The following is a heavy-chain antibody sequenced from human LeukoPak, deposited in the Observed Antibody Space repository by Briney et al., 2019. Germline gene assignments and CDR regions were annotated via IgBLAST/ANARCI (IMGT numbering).Heavy chain of an antibody. D-gene: IGHD4-11*01. J-gene: IGHJ4*02. CDR2: IYPGDSDT. CDR3: ARVSNISSGDY. V-gene: IGHV5-51*01. Sequence: GESLKISCKGSGYSFTSHWIGWVRQMPGKGLEWMGIIYPGDSDTRYSPSFQGQVTISADKSISIAHLQWSSLKASDTATYYCARVSNISSGDYWGQGTLVTVSS. CDR1: GYSFTSHW.